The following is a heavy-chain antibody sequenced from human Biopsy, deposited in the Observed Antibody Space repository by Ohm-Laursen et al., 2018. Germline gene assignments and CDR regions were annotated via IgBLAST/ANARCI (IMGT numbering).Heavy chain of an antibody. J-gene: IGHJ3*01. CDR2: IKSKIDGGTA. CDR1: GFTFSKAW. Sequence: GSLRLSCAASGFTFSKAWMGWVRQVPGKGLEWVGRIKSKIDGGTADYAAPVKGRFTISRDDSKNTLYLQMNNLKTEDTALYYCAALVPTWGQGTMVTVSS. V-gene: IGHV3-15*01. CDR3: AALVPT. D-gene: IGHD6-25*01.